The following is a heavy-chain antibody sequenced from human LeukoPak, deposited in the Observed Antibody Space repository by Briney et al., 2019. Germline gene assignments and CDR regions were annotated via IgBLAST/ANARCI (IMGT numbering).Heavy chain of an antibody. CDR3: ARDRVYYYDSSGYYHPGGY. D-gene: IGHD3-22*01. CDR1: GFTFSIFG. J-gene: IGHJ4*02. V-gene: IGHV3-30*02. Sequence: GGSLRLSCTASGFTFSIFGMHWVRQAPGKGLEWVAFIRYDGTNKYYADSVKGRFTISRDNSKNTLYLQMNSLRAEDTAVYYCARDRVYYYDSSGYYHPGGYWGQGTLVTVSS. CDR2: IRYDGTNK.